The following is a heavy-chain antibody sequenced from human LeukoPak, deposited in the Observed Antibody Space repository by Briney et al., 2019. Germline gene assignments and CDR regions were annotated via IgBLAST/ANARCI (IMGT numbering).Heavy chain of an antibody. J-gene: IGHJ4*02. CDR1: GGSISSYY. CDR2: IYYSGST. D-gene: IGHD6-19*01. V-gene: IGHV4-59*01. Sequence: SETLSLTCTVSGGSISSYYWSWIRQPPGKGLEWIGYIYYSGSTNYNPSLKSRVTISVDTSKNQFSLKLSSVTAADTAVYYCARDHRYSSGWYGTKNPALDYWGQGTLVTVSS. CDR3: ARDHRYSSGWYGTKNPALDY.